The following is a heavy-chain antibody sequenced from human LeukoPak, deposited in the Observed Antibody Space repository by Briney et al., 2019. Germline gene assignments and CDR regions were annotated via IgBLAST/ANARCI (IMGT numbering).Heavy chain of an antibody. CDR3: ARGEIVVVPAALAY. D-gene: IGHD2-2*01. CDR1: GFTFSSYS. CDR2: ISSSSSYI. J-gene: IGHJ4*02. V-gene: IGHV3-21*01. Sequence: PGGSLRLSCAASGFTFSSYSMNWVRQAPGKGLEWVSSISSSSSYIYYADSVKGRFTISRDNAKNSLYLQMNSLRAEDTAVYYCARGEIVVVPAALAYWGQGALVTVSS.